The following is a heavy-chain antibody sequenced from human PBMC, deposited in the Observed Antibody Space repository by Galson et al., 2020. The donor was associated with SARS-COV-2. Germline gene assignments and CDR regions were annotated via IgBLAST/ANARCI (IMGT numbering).Heavy chain of an antibody. D-gene: IGHD2-8*01. J-gene: IGHJ5*02. Sequence: GGSLRLSCAASGFTFSSYAMSWVRQAPGKGLEWVSAISGSGGSTYYADSVKGRFTISRDNSKNTLYLQMNSLRAEDTAVYYCAKDRWSKGYCTNGVCYTPYNWFDPWGQGTLVTVSS. CDR3: AKDRWSKGYCTNGVCYTPYNWFDP. CDR1: GFTFSSYA. CDR2: ISGSGGST. V-gene: IGHV3-23*01.